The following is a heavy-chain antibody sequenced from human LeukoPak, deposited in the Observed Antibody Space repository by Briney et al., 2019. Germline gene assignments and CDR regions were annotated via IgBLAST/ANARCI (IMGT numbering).Heavy chain of an antibody. J-gene: IGHJ4*02. V-gene: IGHV3-33*01. CDR3: ARDHYGGNSADY. CDR2: IWYDGSSK. CDR1: GFTFSSYG. D-gene: IGHD4-23*01. Sequence: GGSLRLSCAASGFTFSSYGMHWVRQAPGKGLEWVAVIWYDGSSKYYADSVKGRFTISRDNSKNTLYLQMNSLRAEDTAVYYCARDHYGGNSADYWGQGTLVTVSS.